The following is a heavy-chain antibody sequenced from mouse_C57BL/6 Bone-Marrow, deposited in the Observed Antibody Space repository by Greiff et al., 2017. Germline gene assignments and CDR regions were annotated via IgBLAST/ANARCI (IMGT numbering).Heavy chain of an antibody. CDR3: ARKEESYYYGTGAMDY. CDR1: GYTFTSYW. J-gene: IGHJ4*01. V-gene: IGHV1-69*01. Sequence: QVQLKQPGAELVMPGASVKLSCKASGYTFTSYWMHWVKQRPGQGLEWIGEIDPSDSYTNYNQKFKGKSTLTVDKSSSTAYMQLSSLTSEDSAVYYCARKEESYYYGTGAMDYWGQGTSVTVSS. D-gene: IGHD1-1*01. CDR2: IDPSDSYT.